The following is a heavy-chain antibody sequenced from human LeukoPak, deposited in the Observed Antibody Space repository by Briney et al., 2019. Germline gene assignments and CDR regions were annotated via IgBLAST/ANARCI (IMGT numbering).Heavy chain of an antibody. V-gene: IGHV3-30*04. D-gene: IGHD6-6*01. J-gene: IGHJ6*03. CDR2: MSDGGSNK. CDR1: GFTFSSYA. Sequence: GGSLRLSCAASGFTFSSYAMHWVRQAPGEGLEGVAVMSDGGSNKKYADAVKGRFTISRDNAKNSLYLQMNSLRAEDTAVYYCARIAARRMGDYYYYMDVWGKGTTVTVSS. CDR3: ARIAARRMGDYYYYMDV.